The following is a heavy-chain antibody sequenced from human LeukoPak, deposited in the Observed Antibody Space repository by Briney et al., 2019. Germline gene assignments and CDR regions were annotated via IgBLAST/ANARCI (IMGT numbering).Heavy chain of an antibody. V-gene: IGHV3-23*01. CDR2: ISTSGGST. D-gene: IGHD6-13*01. Sequence: PGGTLRLSCAASGFTFSSNGMSWVRQAPGKGLEWVSAISTSGGSTYYADSVKGRFTISRDNSKSTLYLQMNSLRAEDTAVYYCAKDGYGIAAAGRGFFDYWGQGTLVTVSS. CDR3: AKDGYGIAAAGRGFFDY. J-gene: IGHJ4*02. CDR1: GFTFSSNG.